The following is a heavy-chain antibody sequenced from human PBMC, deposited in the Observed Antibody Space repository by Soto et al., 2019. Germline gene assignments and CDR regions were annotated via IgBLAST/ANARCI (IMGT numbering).Heavy chain of an antibody. CDR3: ALVLSSSWATTTYYYYGMDV. D-gene: IGHD6-13*01. CDR2: ISAYNGNT. Sequence: ASVKVSCKASGYTFTSYGISWVRQAPGQGLEWMGWISAYNGNTNYAQKLQGRVTMTTDTSTSTAYMELRSLRSDDTAVYYFALVLSSSWATTTYYYYGMDVWGQGTTVTVSS. J-gene: IGHJ6*02. CDR1: GYTFTSYG. V-gene: IGHV1-18*01.